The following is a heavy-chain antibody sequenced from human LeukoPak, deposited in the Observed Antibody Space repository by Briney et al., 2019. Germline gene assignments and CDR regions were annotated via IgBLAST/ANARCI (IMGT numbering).Heavy chain of an antibody. J-gene: IGHJ6*02. CDR3: AKDGGNYYYYGMDV. Sequence: PGGSLRFSCAAYGFTFNTYGMNWVRQAPGKGLEWVAVISYDGSNEYYGESMKGRFTISRDTSKNTLYLQMNSLRTEDTAVCYCAKDGGNYYYYGMDVWGQGTTVTVSS. D-gene: IGHD3-3*01. V-gene: IGHV3-30*18. CDR1: GFTFNTYG. CDR2: ISYDGSNE.